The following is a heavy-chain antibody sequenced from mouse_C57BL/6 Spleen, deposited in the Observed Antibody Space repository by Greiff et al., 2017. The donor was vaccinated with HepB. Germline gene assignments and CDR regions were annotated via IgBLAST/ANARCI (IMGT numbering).Heavy chain of an antibody. CDR3: ARSFYGNYRGAMDY. J-gene: IGHJ4*01. Sequence: EVKLQESGGGLVQPGGSLSLSCAASGFTFTDYYMSWVRQPPGKALEWLGFIRNKANGYTTEYSASVKGRFTISRDNSQSILYLQMNALRAEDSATYYCARSFYGNYRGAMDYWGQGTSVTVSS. V-gene: IGHV7-3*01. CDR2: IRNKANGYTT. D-gene: IGHD2-1*01. CDR1: GFTFTDYY.